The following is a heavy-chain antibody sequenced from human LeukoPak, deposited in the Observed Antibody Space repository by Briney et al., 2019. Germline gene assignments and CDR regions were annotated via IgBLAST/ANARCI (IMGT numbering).Heavy chain of an antibody. CDR1: GFTFNYYV. CDR2: MSYDGTNT. V-gene: IGHV3-30-3*01. J-gene: IGHJ3*02. D-gene: IGHD2-2*01. CDR3: ASYQLISHAFDI. Sequence: PGGSLRLSCAASGFTFNYYVMHWVCQAPGKGLEWVALMSYDGTNTYYADSVKGRFTISRDSSKNTLYLQMNSLRAEDTAVYYCASYQLISHAFDIWGQGTLVTVSS.